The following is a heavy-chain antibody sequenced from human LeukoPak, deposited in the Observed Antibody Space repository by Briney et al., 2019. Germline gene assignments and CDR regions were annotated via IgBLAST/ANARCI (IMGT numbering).Heavy chain of an antibody. J-gene: IGHJ4*02. Sequence: PSETLSLTCTVSGGSISSYYWSWIRQPPGKGLEWIGYIYYSGSTNYNPSLKSRVTISVDTSKNQFSLELSSVTAADTAVYYCARVSEYSSSEAFDYWGQGTLVTVSS. CDR2: IYYSGST. CDR1: GGSISSYY. CDR3: ARVSEYSSSEAFDY. V-gene: IGHV4-59*01. D-gene: IGHD6-6*01.